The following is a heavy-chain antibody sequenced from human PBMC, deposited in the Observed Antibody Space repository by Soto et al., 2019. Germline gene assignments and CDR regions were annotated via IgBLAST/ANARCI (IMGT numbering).Heavy chain of an antibody. CDR2: ISYDGSKK. J-gene: IGHJ4*02. CDR1: GFTFSSYA. CDR3: ARDLSGGYGYGRAGGVRY. V-gene: IGHV3-30-3*01. Sequence: QVQLVESGGGVVQPGRSLRLSCAASGFTFSSYAMHWVRQAPGKGLEWVAVISYDGSKKYYADSVKGRFTISRDNDKNALNLQMISLRAEDTAVYYCARDLSGGYGYGRAGGVRYWGQGTLVTVSS. D-gene: IGHD5-18*01.